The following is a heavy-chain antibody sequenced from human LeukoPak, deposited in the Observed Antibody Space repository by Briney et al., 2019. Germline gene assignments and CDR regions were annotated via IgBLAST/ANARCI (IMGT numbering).Heavy chain of an antibody. J-gene: IGHJ6*03. Sequence: SVKVSCKASVGSISSYGISWVRQAPGQGLDWMGRIISVFGTANYAQKFQDRVTITADIASNTAYMELTSLTSEDTAVYFCAKQGEIRQDYYMDVWGNGTTVTVSS. CDR3: AKQGEIRQDYYMDV. V-gene: IGHV1-69*06. CDR2: IISVFGTA. CDR1: VGSISSYG. D-gene: IGHD1/OR15-1a*01.